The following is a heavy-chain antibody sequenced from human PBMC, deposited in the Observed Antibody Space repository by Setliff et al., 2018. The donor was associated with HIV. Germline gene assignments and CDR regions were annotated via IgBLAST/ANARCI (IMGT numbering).Heavy chain of an antibody. J-gene: IGHJ6*02. V-gene: IGHV1-18*01. CDR2: ISAYNGNT. CDR3: AKDISASALYYYGMDV. D-gene: IGHD6-13*01. CDR1: GYTFTSSG. Sequence: ASVKVSCKASGYTFTSSGISWVRQAPGQGLEWMGWISAYNGNTNYAQKLQGRITMTTDPSTSTAYMDLRSLRSEDTAVYYCAKDISASALYYYGMDVWGQGTTVTVSS.